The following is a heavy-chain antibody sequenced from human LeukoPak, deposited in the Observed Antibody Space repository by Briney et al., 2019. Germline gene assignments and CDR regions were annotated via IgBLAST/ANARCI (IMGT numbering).Heavy chain of an antibody. CDR1: GFTFSSNY. J-gene: IGHJ4*02. D-gene: IGHD3-16*01. Sequence: GGXXRLSCTASGFTFSSNYMSWVRQAPGKGLEWVSVIYSGGSTYYTDSVKGRYNISRDNSKKRRYLKKNSIKTEDTAVYYCARSGAFGGVYDYWGQGTLVTVSS. CDR2: IYSGGST. CDR3: ARSGAFGGVYDY. V-gene: IGHV3-53*01.